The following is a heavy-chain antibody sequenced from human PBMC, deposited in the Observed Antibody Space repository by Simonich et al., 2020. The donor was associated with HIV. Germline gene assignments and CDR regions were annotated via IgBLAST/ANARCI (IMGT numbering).Heavy chain of an antibody. D-gene: IGHD6-13*01. J-gene: IGHJ1*01. CDR3: ARLTAGGLGEYFQH. CDR1: GGSFSGYY. CDR2: VNHSEST. Sequence: QVQLQQWGAGLLKPSETLSLTCAVYGGSFSGYYGSWIRQPPGKGLEWIGEVNHSESTNYNPSLKSLVTISVDTSKNQFSLKLSSVTAADTAVYYCARLTAGGLGEYFQHWGQGTLVTVSS. V-gene: IGHV4-34*01.